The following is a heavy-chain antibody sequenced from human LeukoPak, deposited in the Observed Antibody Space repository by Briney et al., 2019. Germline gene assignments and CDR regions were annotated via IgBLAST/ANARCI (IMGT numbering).Heavy chain of an antibody. Sequence: GGSLRLSCAASGFTFSSYWMHWVRQAPGKGLVWVSRINSDGSSTSYADSEKGRFTISRDNAKNTLYLQMNSLRAEDTAVYYCARDCETHCGGDPPDYWGQGTLVTVSS. D-gene: IGHD2-21*02. V-gene: IGHV3-74*01. CDR1: GFTFSSYW. CDR2: INSDGSST. J-gene: IGHJ4*02. CDR3: ARDCETHCGGDPPDY.